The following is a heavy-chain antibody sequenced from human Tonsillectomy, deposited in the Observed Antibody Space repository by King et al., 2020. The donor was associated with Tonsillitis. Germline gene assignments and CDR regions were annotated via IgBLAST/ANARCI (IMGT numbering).Heavy chain of an antibody. CDR2: INTDGSST. Sequence: VQLVESGGGLVQPGGSLRLSCAVSGFTFSSYWMHWVRQAPGKGLVWVSRINTDGSSTIYADSVKGRFTISRDNAKNTLDLQMNSLRAEETAVYYCVRDWNEGSGSNYGVFDYWGRGAVVTVSS. CDR1: GFTFSSYW. J-gene: IGHJ4*02. CDR3: VRDWNEGSGSNYGVFDY. D-gene: IGHD3-10*01. V-gene: IGHV3-74*01.